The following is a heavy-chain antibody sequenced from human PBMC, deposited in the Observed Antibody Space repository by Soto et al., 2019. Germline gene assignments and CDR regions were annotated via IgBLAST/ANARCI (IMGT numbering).Heavy chain of an antibody. CDR3: ARGSAAGTKSPFDY. CDR2: VHYSGST. V-gene: IGHV4-59*01. CDR1: GGSISSYY. D-gene: IGHD6-13*01. Sequence: SEPLSLTCTVSGGSISSYYWSWIRKYPGKGLEWIGYVHYSGSTNYNPSLKSRVTISVDTSKTQLSLKLSSVTAADTAVYYCARGSAAGTKSPFDYWGQGTLVTVSS. J-gene: IGHJ4*02.